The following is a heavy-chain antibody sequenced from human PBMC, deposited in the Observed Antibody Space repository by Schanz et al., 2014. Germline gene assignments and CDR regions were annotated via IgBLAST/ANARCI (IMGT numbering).Heavy chain of an antibody. V-gene: IGHV3-66*01. CDR1: GFIVRSNY. J-gene: IGHJ5*02. D-gene: IGHD3-9*01. Sequence: EVQLVESGGGLVQPGGSLRLSCAVSGFIVRSNYMTWVRQAPGKGLEWVSFVHPGGSTYYPDSVKGRFTISRDSSKNTLYLQMNSLRAEDTTVYYCAKAADWPVTRFDPWGQGTLVTVSS. CDR2: VHPGGST. CDR3: AKAADWPVTRFDP.